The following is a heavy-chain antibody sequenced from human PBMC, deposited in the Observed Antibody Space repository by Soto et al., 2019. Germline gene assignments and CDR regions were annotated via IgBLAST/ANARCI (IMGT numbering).Heavy chain of an antibody. Sequence: GPSGKASIKGSWCSFRKSWFVLAVSAPGKRAEVMGGISTDNGNTNYAQHLQGRVSMTTDTSTSTAYMDLRSLRSDDTAVYYCARGYLMVPGVITFYYYYGMDVWGQGTTVTVSS. CDR3: ARGYLMVPGVITFYYYYGMDV. V-gene: IGHV1-18*01. J-gene: IGHJ6*02. CDR2: ISTDNGNT. D-gene: IGHD3-10*01. CDR1: WCSFRKSW.